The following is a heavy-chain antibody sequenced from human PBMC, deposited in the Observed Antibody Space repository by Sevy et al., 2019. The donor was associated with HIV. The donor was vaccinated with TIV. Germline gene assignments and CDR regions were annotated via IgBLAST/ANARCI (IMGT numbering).Heavy chain of an antibody. V-gene: IGHV3-48*01. D-gene: IGHD4-4*01. CDR2: ISSSRSTI. Sequence: GGSLRLSCAASGFTFSSYSMNGVRQAPWKGLEWVSYISSSRSTIYYADSVKGRFTISRDNAKNSLYLQMNSLRAEDTAVYYCARVRTYRPPGYFDYWGQGTLVTVSS. CDR1: GFTFSSYS. J-gene: IGHJ4*02. CDR3: ARVRTYRPPGYFDY.